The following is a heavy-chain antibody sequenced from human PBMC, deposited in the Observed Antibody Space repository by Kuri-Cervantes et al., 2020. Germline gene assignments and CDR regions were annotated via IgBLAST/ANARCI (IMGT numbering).Heavy chain of an antibody. CDR2: IIPIFGKA. Sequence: SVNVSCKPSGYTFTGYGICRVRQAPGQGLGWMGGIIPIFGKANYAQKFQGRVTITADETTSTAYMGLSSLRSEDTTVYYCASPTTVTNAHLLGYWGQGTLVTVSS. J-gene: IGHJ4*02. CDR1: GYTFTGYG. CDR3: ASPTTVTNAHLLGY. D-gene: IGHD4-17*01. V-gene: IGHV1-69*13.